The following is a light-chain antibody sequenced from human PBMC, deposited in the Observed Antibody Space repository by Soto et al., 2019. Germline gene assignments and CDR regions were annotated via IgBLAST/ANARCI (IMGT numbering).Light chain of an antibody. CDR2: IAS. Sequence: DIQLTQSPSFLSASVVDRVTLTCRASQGIRSYLAWYQQKPGRAPKLPMYIASTLQTGVPSRFSGSGSGTEFTLTITSLQPEDFATYYCHQVNSYSITFGQGTRLEI. J-gene: IGKJ5*01. CDR3: HQVNSYSIT. CDR1: QGIRSY. V-gene: IGKV1-9*01.